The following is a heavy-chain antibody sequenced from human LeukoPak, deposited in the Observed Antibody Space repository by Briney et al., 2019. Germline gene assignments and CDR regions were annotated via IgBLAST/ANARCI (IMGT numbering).Heavy chain of an antibody. V-gene: IGHV3-30-3*01. J-gene: IGHJ4*02. Sequence: GGSLRLSCAASGFTFSSYAMHWVRQAPGKGLEWVAVISYDGSNKYYADSVKGRFTISRDNSKNTLYLQMNSLRAEDTAVYYCAREVRLTQDYWGQGTLVTVSS. CDR1: GFTFSSYA. CDR2: ISYDGSNK. CDR3: AREVRLTQDY. D-gene: IGHD2-21*02.